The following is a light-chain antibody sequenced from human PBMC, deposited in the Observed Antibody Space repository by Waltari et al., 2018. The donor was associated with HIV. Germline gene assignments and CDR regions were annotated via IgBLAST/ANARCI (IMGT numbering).Light chain of an antibody. V-gene: IGKV1-27*01. CDR2: AAS. Sequence: IQMTQSPSSLSASVGDRITITCRASQAIGNSLAWYQQRPGKVPQLLIYAASTLQSWVPSRFSGFGSGTNFTLAIANVQPEDVATYFCQKYNSAPRTFGQGTKVEI. CDR1: QAIGNS. CDR3: QKYNSAPRT. J-gene: IGKJ1*01.